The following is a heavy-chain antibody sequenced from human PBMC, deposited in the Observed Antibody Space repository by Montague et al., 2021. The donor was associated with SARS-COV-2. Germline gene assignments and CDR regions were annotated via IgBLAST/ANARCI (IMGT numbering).Heavy chain of an antibody. CDR3: ATGDRAFDF. J-gene: IGHJ4*02. CDR1: GGSISNWH. D-gene: IGHD2-21*01. CDR2: IYPSGNT. Sequence: SETLSLTCTVSGGSISNWHWNWIRQAGGKGLEFIGRIYPSGNTNXSPSLKSRVTMSLDTSKNELSLRLTSMTAADTAVYYCATGDRAFDFWGQGTLVTVSS. V-gene: IGHV4-4*07.